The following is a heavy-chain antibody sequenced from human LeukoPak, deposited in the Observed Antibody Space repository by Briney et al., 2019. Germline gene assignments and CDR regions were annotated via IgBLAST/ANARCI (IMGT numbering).Heavy chain of an antibody. D-gene: IGHD3-22*01. Sequence: SETLSLTCTVSGGSISSYYWSWIRQPAGKGLEWIGRIYTSGSTNYNPSLKSRVTMSVDTSKNQFSLKLSSVTAADTAVYYCARDQYYYDSSGYYRPDPWGQGTLVTVSS. CDR3: ARDQYYYDSSGYYRPDP. J-gene: IGHJ5*02. CDR1: GGSISSYY. CDR2: IYTSGST. V-gene: IGHV4-4*07.